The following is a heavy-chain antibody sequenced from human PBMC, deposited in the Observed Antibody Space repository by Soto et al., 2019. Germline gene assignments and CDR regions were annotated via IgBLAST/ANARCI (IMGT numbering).Heavy chain of an antibody. CDR3: ARSIAADGRDAFDI. Sequence: QVQLVESGGGVVQPGRSLRLSCAASGFTFSSYGMHWVRQAPGKGLEWVAVIWYDGSNKYYADSVKGRFTISRDNSKNTLYLQMNSLRAEDTAVYYCARSIAADGRDAFDIWGQGRMVTVSS. D-gene: IGHD6-13*01. CDR1: GFTFSSYG. V-gene: IGHV3-33*01. CDR2: IWYDGSNK. J-gene: IGHJ3*02.